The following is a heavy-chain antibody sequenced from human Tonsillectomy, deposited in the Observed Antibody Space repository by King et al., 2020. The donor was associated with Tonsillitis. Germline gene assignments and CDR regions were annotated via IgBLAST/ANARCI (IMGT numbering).Heavy chain of an antibody. J-gene: IGHJ3*02. V-gene: IGHV3-23*04. CDR3: AKDAAVVPAARVDAFDI. Sequence: VQLVESGGGLVQPGGSLRLSCAASGFTFSSYAMSWVRQAPGKGLEWVSAISVSGGNTYYEDSVKGRFTISRDNSKTTLCLQMNSLRAEDTAIYYCAKDAAVVPAARVDAFDIWGQGTMVTVSS. CDR2: ISVSGGNT. D-gene: IGHD2-2*01. CDR1: GFTFSSYA.